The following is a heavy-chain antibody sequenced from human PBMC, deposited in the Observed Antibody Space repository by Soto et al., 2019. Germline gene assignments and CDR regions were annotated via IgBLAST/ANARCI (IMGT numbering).Heavy chain of an antibody. J-gene: IGHJ4*02. CDR2: IYYSGST. V-gene: IGHV4-30-4*01. Sequence: QVQLQESGPGLVKPSQTLSLTCTVSGGSISSGDYYWSWIRQPPGKGLEWIGYIYYSGSTYYNPSLKSPVTISVETAKNQFSLKLSSVTAADTAVYYCARRPGWLSVIFDYWGQGTLVTVSS. D-gene: IGHD3-22*01. CDR3: ARRPGWLSVIFDY. CDR1: GGSISSGDYY.